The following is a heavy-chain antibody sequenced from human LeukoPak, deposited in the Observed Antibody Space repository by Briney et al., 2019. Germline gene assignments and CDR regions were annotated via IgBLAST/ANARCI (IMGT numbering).Heavy chain of an antibody. CDR2: ISASGGST. V-gene: IGHV3-23*01. Sequence: GGSLRLSCAASGFTFSSYAMSWVRQAPGKGLEWVSAISASGGSTYYADSVKGRFTISRDNAKNSLYLQMNSLRAEDTAVYYCARANLYYYDSSGYGYWGQGTLVTVSS. D-gene: IGHD3-22*01. CDR3: ARANLYYYDSSGYGY. J-gene: IGHJ4*02. CDR1: GFTFSSYA.